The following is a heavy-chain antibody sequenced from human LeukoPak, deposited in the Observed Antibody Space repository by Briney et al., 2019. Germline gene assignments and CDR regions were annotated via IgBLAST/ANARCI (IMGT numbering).Heavy chain of an antibody. Sequence: ASVKVSCKASGYTFTGYYMHWVRQAPGQGLEWMGWINPNSGGTNYAQKFQGRVTMTRETSISTAYMELSRLRSDDTAVYYCARDVRLAPKVTVFGYWGQGTLVTVSS. CDR2: INPNSGGT. J-gene: IGHJ4*02. D-gene: IGHD3-10*02. CDR1: GYTFTGYY. CDR3: ARDVRLAPKVTVFGY. V-gene: IGHV1-2*02.